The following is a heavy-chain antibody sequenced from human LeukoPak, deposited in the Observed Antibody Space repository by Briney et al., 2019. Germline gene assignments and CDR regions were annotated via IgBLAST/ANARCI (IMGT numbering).Heavy chain of an antibody. D-gene: IGHD1-26*01. J-gene: IGHJ4*02. V-gene: IGHV3-30-3*01. CDR1: GFTLRTYA. Sequence: LGGSPRLSCAASGFTLRTYAMHWVRQAPGKGLEWVAFISYDGSDKSYAGSVKGRITVSRDNSKNTLYLQMNSLRAEDTAVYYCARDPYSGSYYDHWGQGTLVTVSS. CDR3: ARDPYSGSYYDH. CDR2: ISYDGSDK.